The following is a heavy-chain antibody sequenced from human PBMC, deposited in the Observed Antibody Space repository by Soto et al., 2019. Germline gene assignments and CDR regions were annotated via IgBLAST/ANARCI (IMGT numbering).Heavy chain of an antibody. D-gene: IGHD4-17*01. CDR2: MNPNSGNT. V-gene: IGHV1-8*01. J-gene: IGHJ5*02. CDR3: ARGIKYGAYSRWFDP. Sequence: QVQLVQSGAEVKKPGASVKVSCKASGYTFTSYDINWVRRATGQGLDYLGWMNPNSGNTGYVQKFQGRVTMTRDTSISTAYMELSSLRSEDSAVYFCARGIKYGAYSRWFDPWGQGTLVTVSS. CDR1: GYTFTSYD.